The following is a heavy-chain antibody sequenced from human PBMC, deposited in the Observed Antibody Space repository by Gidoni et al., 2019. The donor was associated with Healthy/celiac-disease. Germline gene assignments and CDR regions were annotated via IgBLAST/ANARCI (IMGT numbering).Heavy chain of an antibody. CDR3: ARGDLVWSGYYAASYYFDY. J-gene: IGHJ4*02. CDR1: GGSFSGYY. CDR2: INHSGST. Sequence: QVQLQQWGAGLLKPSETLSLTCAVYGGSFSGYYWSWIRQPPGKGLEWIGEINHSGSTNYNPSLKSRVTISVDTSKNQFSLKLSSVTAADTAVYYCARGDLVWSGYYAASYYFDYWGQGTLVTVSS. D-gene: IGHD3-3*01. V-gene: IGHV4-34*01.